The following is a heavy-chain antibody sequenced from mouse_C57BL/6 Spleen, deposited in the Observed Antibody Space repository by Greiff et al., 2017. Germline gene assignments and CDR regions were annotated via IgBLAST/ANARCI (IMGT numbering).Heavy chain of an antibody. Sequence: EVQLQQSGPELVKPGASVKIPCKASGYTFTDYNMDWVKQSHGKSLEWIGAINPNNGGTIYNQKFKGKATLTVYKSSSTAYMELRSLTSEDTAVYYCARRLRGAMDYWGQGTSVTVSS. D-gene: IGHD3-3*01. CDR2: INPNNGGT. V-gene: IGHV1-18*01. CDR3: ARRLRGAMDY. CDR1: GYTFTDYN. J-gene: IGHJ4*01.